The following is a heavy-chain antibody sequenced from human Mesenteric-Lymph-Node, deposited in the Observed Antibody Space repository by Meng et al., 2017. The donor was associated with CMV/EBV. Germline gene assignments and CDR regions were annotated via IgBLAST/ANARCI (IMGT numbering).Heavy chain of an antibody. J-gene: IGHJ4*02. CDR1: GFTFSSYW. CDR3: ARLADRGNSYATWIDY. Sequence: GGSLRLSCAASGFTFSSYWMHWVRQAPGKGLVWVSRINSDGSSTSYADSVKGRFTISRDNAKNTLYLQMNSLRAEDTAVYYCARLADRGNSYATWIDYWGQGTLVTVSS. CDR2: INSDGSST. V-gene: IGHV3-74*01. D-gene: IGHD5-18*01.